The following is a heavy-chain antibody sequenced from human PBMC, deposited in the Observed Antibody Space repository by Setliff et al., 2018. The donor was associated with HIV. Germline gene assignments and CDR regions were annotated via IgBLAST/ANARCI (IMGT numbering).Heavy chain of an antibody. J-gene: IGHJ4*02. V-gene: IGHV4-34*01. Sequence: SQTLSLTCALYGGSFSDYYWSWIRQPPGMGLEWIGEVNRGRRTNYNSSHKSRVTISIDTSRNQFSLTVSSVTAADTAVYYCAREIPYSYGGRGHPLWGQGTLVTVSS. CDR1: GGSFSDYY. D-gene: IGHD3-22*01. CDR3: AREIPYSYGGRGHPL. CDR2: VNRGRRT.